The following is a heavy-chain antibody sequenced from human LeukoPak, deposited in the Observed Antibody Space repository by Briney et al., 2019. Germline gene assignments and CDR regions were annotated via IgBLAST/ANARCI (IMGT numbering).Heavy chain of an antibody. Sequence: GGSLRLSCAASGFTFSSYAMSWVRQAPGKGLEWVSAISGSGGSTYYADSVKGRFTISRDNSKNTLYLQMNSLRAEDTGVYYCARVAVIYYYYMEVWGKGTTVTVSS. CDR1: GFTFSSYA. CDR2: ISGSGGST. CDR3: ARVAVIYYYYMEV. J-gene: IGHJ6*03. V-gene: IGHV3-23*01. D-gene: IGHD2/OR15-2a*01.